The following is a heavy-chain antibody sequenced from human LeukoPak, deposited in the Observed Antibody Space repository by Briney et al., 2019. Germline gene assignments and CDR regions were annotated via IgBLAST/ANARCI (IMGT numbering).Heavy chain of an antibody. D-gene: IGHD3-10*01. Sequence: PSETLSLTCTVSGGSISSSSYYWGWIRQPPGKGLEWIGEINHSGSTNYNPSLKSRVTISVDTSKNQFSLKLSSVTAADTAVYYCATTMVRGVERYYYYMDVWGKGTTVTISS. CDR3: ATTMVRGVERYYYYMDV. V-gene: IGHV4-39*07. CDR2: INHSGST. CDR1: GGSISSSSYY. J-gene: IGHJ6*03.